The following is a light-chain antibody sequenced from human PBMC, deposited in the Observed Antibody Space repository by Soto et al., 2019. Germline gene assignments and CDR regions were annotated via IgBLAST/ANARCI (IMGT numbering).Light chain of an antibody. V-gene: IGKV1-5*01. CDR2: DAS. J-gene: IGKJ1*01. Sequence: DIQMTQSPSTLSSSVGYRFSITCRASQRVNTCLAWYQQKPGKAPTLLIYDASSLQSGVPSRFSGSGSGTEFTLTISSLQPDDFATYYCQQYQIDWTFGQGTKV. CDR3: QQYQIDWT. CDR1: QRVNTC.